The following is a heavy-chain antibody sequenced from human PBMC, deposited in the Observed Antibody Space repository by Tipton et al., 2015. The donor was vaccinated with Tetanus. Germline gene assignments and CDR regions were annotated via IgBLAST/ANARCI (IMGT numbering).Heavy chain of an antibody. D-gene: IGHD2-21*02. CDR3: ASPVRYCGGDCYALGY. CDR1: GYSFTSYW. J-gene: IGHJ4*02. Sequence: VQLVQSGAEVKKPGESLKISCKGSGYSFTSYWIGWVRQMPGKGLEWMGIIYPGDSDTRYSPSFQGQVTISADKSISTAYLQWSSLKASDPAMYYCASPVRYCGGDCYALGYWGQGTLVTVSS. CDR2: IYPGDSDT. V-gene: IGHV5-51*01.